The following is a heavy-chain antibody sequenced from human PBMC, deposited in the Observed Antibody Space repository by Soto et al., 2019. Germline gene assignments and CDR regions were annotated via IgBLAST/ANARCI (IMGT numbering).Heavy chain of an antibody. D-gene: IGHD3-3*01. CDR3: ARGPDYDFWSGYYLGGFDP. Sequence: SVKVSCKASGVTFSSYAISWVRQAPGQGLEWMGGIISIFGTANYAQKFQGRVTITADESTSTDYMELSSLRSEDTAVYYCARGPDYDFWSGYYLGGFDPWGQGTLVTVSS. J-gene: IGHJ5*02. V-gene: IGHV1-69*13. CDR2: IISIFGTA. CDR1: GVTFSSYA.